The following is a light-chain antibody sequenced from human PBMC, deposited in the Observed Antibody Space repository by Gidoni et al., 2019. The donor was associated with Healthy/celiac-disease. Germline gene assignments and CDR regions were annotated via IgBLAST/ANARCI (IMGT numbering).Light chain of an antibody. CDR1: KSVSSSY. CDR3: QPYGSSSWT. Sequence: EIVLTQSPGTLSLSPGERATLSCRASKSVSSSYLAWYQQKPGQAPRLLIYGASSRATGIPDRFSGSGSGTDFTLTISRLEPEDFAVYYCQPYGSSSWTFGQGTKVEIK. J-gene: IGKJ1*01. V-gene: IGKV3-20*01. CDR2: GAS.